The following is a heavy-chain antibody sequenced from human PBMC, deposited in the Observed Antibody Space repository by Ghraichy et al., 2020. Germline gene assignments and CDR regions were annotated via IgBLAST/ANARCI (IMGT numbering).Heavy chain of an antibody. Sequence: SQTLSLTCAVYNGSFVRYYWSWIRQPPGKGLEWIGEINHSGSTNYNASLKSRVTISVDRTKNQFSLRLSSVTAADTSVYYCARGRKSSQQLVPLPFDYWGQGTLVTVSS. CDR3: ARGRKSSQQLVPLPFDY. CDR1: NGSFVRYY. J-gene: IGHJ4*02. CDR2: INHSGST. D-gene: IGHD6-13*01. V-gene: IGHV4-34*01.